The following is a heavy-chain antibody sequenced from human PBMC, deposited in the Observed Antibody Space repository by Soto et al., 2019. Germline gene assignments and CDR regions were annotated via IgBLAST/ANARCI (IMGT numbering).Heavy chain of an antibody. CDR2: IYPGDSDT. D-gene: IGHD3-22*01. Sequence: LGESLKISCKGSGYSFTSYWIGWVRQMPGKGLEWMGIIYPGDSDTRYSPSFQGQVTISADKSISTAYLQWSSLKASDTAMYYCEGSRRAYYYDRSVYYGGIAFALWGKGTMV. J-gene: IGHJ3*01. CDR1: GYSFTSYW. CDR3: EGSRRAYYYDRSVYYGGIAFAL. V-gene: IGHV5-51*01.